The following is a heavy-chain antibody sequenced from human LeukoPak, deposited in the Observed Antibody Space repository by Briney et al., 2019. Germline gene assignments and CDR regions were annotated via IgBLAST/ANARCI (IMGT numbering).Heavy chain of an antibody. CDR1: GFTFSSYA. CDR3: AKDPNYYGSGSYYTY. D-gene: IGHD3-10*01. CDR2: ISGSGGST. J-gene: IGHJ4*02. V-gene: IGHV3-23*01. Sequence: PGGSLRLSCAASGFTFSSYAMNWVRQAPGKGLQWVSGISGSGGSTYYADSVKGRFTISRDNSKNTLYLQMNSLRAEDTAVYYCAKDPNYYGSGSYYTYWGQGTLVTVSS.